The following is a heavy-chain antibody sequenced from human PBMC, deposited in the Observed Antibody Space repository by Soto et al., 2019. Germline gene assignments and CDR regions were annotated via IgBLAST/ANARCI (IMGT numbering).Heavy chain of an antibody. J-gene: IGHJ2*01. CDR1: GFTSDDSD. V-gene: IGHV3-9*02. CDR2: ISWSSGTI. Sequence: EVELVESGGGLAQTGRSLRLSCAGSGFTSDDSDMYWVRQAPGKGLEWVSGISWSSGTIGYADSVKGRFTISRDNAKNSLYLEMSPLRPEDTAIYYCVKSPWSRRGDLDLWGRGTLVTVSS. CDR3: VKSPWSRRGDLDL. D-gene: IGHD2-8*01.